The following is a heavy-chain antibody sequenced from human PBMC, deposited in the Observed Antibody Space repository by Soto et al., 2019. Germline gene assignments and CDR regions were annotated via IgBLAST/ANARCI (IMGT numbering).Heavy chain of an antibody. CDR3: ARGGQPNKRFDP. CDR2: INHSGST. D-gene: IGHD2-2*01. CDR1: GGSFSGYY. Sequence: SETLSLTCAVYGGSFSGYYWSWIRQPPGKGLEWIGEINHSGSTNYNPSLKSRVTISVDTSKNQFSLKLSSVTAADTAVYYCARGGQPNKRFDPWGQGTLVTVSS. J-gene: IGHJ5*02. V-gene: IGHV4-34*01.